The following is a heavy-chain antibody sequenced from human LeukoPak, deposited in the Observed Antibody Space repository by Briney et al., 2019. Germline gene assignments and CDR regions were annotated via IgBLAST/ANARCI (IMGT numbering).Heavy chain of an antibody. J-gene: IGHJ4*02. D-gene: IGHD3-10*01. CDR2: MNPNSGNT. CDR1: GGTFSSYT. Sequence: ASVKVSCKASGGTFSSYTISWVRQAPGQGLEWMGWMNPNSGNTGYAQKFQGRVTMTRNTSISTAYMELSSLRSEDTAVYYCARASPNYYGSGSYYYYFDYWGQGTLVTVSS. CDR3: ARASPNYYGSGSYYYYFDY. V-gene: IGHV1-8*02.